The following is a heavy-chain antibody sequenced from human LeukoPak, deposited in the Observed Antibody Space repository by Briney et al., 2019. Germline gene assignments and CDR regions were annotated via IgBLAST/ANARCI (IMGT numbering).Heavy chain of an antibody. D-gene: IGHD6-19*01. CDR3: TRGGPVAGTHKYFQH. CDR1: GYTFTSYD. V-gene: IGHV1-8*01. Sequence: ASVKVSCKASGYTFTSYDINWVRQATGQGLEWMGCMNPNNGNTDYAQKFQGRVTLTRNTSISTAYMELSSLRSEDTAMYYCTRGGPVAGTHKYFQHWGQGTLVTVSS. J-gene: IGHJ1*01. CDR2: MNPNNGNT.